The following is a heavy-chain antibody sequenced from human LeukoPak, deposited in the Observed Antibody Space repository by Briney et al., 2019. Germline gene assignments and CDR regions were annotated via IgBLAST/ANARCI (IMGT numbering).Heavy chain of an antibody. Sequence: ASVKVSCKASGYTFVNYYIHWVRQAPGQGLEWMGIINPGGGSTSYAQKFQGRVTVTRDTSSSTVYMELSSLRSEDTAVYYCARDPNYADLDYRGQGTLVTVSS. CDR2: INPGGGST. CDR1: GYTFVNYY. J-gene: IGHJ4*02. CDR3: ARDPNYADLDY. D-gene: IGHD1-7*01. V-gene: IGHV1-46*01.